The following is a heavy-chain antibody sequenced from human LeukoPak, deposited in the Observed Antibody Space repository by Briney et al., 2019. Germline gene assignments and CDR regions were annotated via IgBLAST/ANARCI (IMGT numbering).Heavy chain of an antibody. CDR3: ARIGGKIVGAGHPNYYYYMDV. Sequence: SETLSLTCTVSCGSISSYYWRWIRQPPGKGLEWIGCIYYNGSTYYNPYIKSRVTISVDTSKNQFSLKLSSVTAADTAVYYCARIGGKIVGAGHPNYYYYMDVWGKGTTVTVSS. V-gene: IGHV4-59*12. J-gene: IGHJ6*03. CDR1: CGSISSYY. CDR2: IYYNGST. D-gene: IGHD1-26*01.